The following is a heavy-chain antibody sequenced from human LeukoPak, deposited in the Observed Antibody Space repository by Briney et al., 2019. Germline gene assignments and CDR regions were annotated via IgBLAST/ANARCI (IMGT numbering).Heavy chain of an antibody. Sequence: SVKVSCKASGYTFTSYGISWVRQAPGQGLEWMGRIIPILGIANYAQKFQGRVTITADKSTSTAYMELSSLRSEDTAVYYCARSPYSSSYNWFDPWGQGTLVTVSS. CDR3: ARSPYSSSYNWFDP. J-gene: IGHJ5*02. V-gene: IGHV1-69*04. D-gene: IGHD6-6*01. CDR1: GYTFTSYG. CDR2: IIPILGIA.